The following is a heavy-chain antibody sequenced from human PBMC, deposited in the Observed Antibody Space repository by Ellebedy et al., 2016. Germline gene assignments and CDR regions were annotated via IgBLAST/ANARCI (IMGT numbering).Heavy chain of an antibody. V-gene: IGHV3-74*01. CDR3: ARVYYDILTGYQTAFDY. Sequence: GESLKISCAASGFTLSSYWMHWVRQAPGKGLVWVSRINSDGSSTSYADSVKGRFTISRDNAKNTLYLQMNSLRAEDTAVYYCARVYYDILTGYQTAFDYWGQGTLVTVSS. CDR2: INSDGSST. D-gene: IGHD3-9*01. CDR1: GFTLSSYW. J-gene: IGHJ4*02.